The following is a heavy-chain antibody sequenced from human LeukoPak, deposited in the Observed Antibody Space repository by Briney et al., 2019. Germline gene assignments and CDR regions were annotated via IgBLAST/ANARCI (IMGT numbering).Heavy chain of an antibody. D-gene: IGHD6-13*01. CDR2: IWYDGSNK. V-gene: IGHV3-33*01. Sequence: GRSLRLSCAASGFTFSSYGMHWVRQAPGKGLEWVAVIWYDGSNKYYADSVKGRFTISRDNSKNTLYLQMNSLRAEDTAVYYCARDRSIAAAGTQPGNYWGQGTLVTVSS. CDR3: ARDRSIAAAGTQPGNY. J-gene: IGHJ4*02. CDR1: GFTFSSYG.